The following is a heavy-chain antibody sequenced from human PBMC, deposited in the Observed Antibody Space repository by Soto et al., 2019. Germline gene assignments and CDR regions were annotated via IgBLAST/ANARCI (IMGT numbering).Heavy chain of an antibody. CDR2: IYYSGST. J-gene: IGHJ4*02. V-gene: IGHV4-4*02. CDR1: GGSISSSNW. D-gene: IGHD3-22*01. CDR3: ARGQGKFYYDSSGYSFNFDY. Sequence: QVQLQESGPGLVKPSGTLSLTCAVSGGSISSSNWWSWVRQPPGKGLEWIGEIYYSGSTYYNPSLKSRVTISVDTSKNQFSLKLSSVTAADTAVYYCARGQGKFYYDSSGYSFNFDYWGQGTLVTVSS.